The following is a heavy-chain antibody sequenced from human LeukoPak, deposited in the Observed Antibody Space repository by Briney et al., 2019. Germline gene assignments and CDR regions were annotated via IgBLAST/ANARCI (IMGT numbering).Heavy chain of an antibody. CDR1: GGSFSTSSYY. J-gene: IGHJ4*02. Sequence: PSETLSLTCTVSGGSFSTSSYYWSWVRQPPGKGLEWIVSFSFSGSTSYNPSLKSRVTMSVDTSKSQFSLKLSSVTAADTAVYYCARQEDSGNYWGPENFAFWGQGTLVTVSS. CDR2: FSFSGST. CDR3: ARQEDSGNYWGPENFAF. D-gene: IGHD1-26*01. V-gene: IGHV4-39*01.